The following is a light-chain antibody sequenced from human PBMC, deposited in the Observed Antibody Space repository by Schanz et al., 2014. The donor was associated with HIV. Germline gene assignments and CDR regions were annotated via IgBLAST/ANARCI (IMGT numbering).Light chain of an antibody. J-gene: IGKJ1*01. V-gene: IGKV3-15*01. CDR2: GAS. Sequence: EIVMTQSPATLSVSPGERATLSCRASQSVSSDLAWYQQKPGQAPRLLIYGASTRVTGIPARFSGSGSGTDFTLTIARLEPEDFAVYFCQQFAFSSWTFGQGTKIEIK. CDR3: QQFAFSSWT. CDR1: QSVSSD.